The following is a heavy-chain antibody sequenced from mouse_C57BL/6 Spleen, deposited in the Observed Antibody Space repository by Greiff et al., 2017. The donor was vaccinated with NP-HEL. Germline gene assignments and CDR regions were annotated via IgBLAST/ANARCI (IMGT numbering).Heavy chain of an antibody. CDR1: GYTFTDYY. CDR3: ARPHYYGSSFRYWYFDV. Sequence: VQLQQSGPELVKPGASVKISCKASGYTFTDYYMNWVKQSHGKSLEWIGDINPNNGGTSYNQKFKGKATLTVDKSSSTAYMELRSLTSEDSAVYYCARPHYYGSSFRYWYFDVWGTGTTVTVSS. V-gene: IGHV1-26*01. CDR2: INPNNGGT. D-gene: IGHD1-1*01. J-gene: IGHJ1*03.